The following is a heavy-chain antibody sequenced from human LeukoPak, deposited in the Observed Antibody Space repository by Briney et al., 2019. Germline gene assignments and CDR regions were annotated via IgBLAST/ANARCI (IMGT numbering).Heavy chain of an antibody. J-gene: IGHJ4*02. Sequence: GSLSLSCAASGFPFSSYAMSWVRQAPGKGLEWVSLINDSGGNTYYADSVKGRFTISRENSKNTFFLQMSSLQAEDPAVYYCAKTSAGIRGGYFDYWGQGTLVTVSP. V-gene: IGHV3-23*01. CDR1: GFPFSSYA. CDR3: AKTSAGIRGGYFDY. CDR2: INDSGGNT. D-gene: IGHD3-10*01.